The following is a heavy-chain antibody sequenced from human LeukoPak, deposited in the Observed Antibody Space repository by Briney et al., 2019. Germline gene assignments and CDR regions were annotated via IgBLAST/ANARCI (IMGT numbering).Heavy chain of an antibody. D-gene: IGHD3-9*01. CDR3: AKVAWRYYDILTGYYDDY. CDR2: ISYDGSNK. Sequence: GSLRLSCAASGFTFSSYAMHWVRQAPGKGLEWVAVISYDGSNKYYADSVKGRFTISRDNSKNTLYLQMNSLRAEDTAVNYCAKVAWRYYDILTGYYDDYWGQGTLVTVSS. CDR1: GFTFSSYA. J-gene: IGHJ4*02. V-gene: IGHV3-30-3*01.